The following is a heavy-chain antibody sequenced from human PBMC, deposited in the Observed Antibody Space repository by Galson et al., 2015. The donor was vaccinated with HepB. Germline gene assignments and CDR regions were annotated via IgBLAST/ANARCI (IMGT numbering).Heavy chain of an antibody. V-gene: IGHV3-30*18. Sequence: SLRLSCAASGFTFSSYGMHWVRQAPGKGLEWVAVISYDGSNKYYADSVKGRFTISRDNSKNTLYLQMNSLRAEDTAVYYCAKQGGSPGEYYFDYWGQGTLVTVSS. J-gene: IGHJ4*02. CDR2: ISYDGSNK. CDR1: GFTFSSYG. CDR3: AKQGGSPGEYYFDY. D-gene: IGHD3-10*01.